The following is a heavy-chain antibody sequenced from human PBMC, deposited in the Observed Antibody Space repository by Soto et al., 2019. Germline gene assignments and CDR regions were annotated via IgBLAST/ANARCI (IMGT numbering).Heavy chain of an antibody. Sequence: QLQLQESGPGLVKPSETLSLTCTVSGGSISSSSYYWGWIRQPPGRGLEWIGTIYHSGSTNYNPSLKSRVTLSVDPSKNQFSLKLNSVTAADTALYYCARRHVDTAMTFDYWGQGTLVTVSS. CDR2: IYHSGST. V-gene: IGHV4-39*01. CDR1: GGSISSSSYY. CDR3: ARRHVDTAMTFDY. D-gene: IGHD5-18*01. J-gene: IGHJ4*02.